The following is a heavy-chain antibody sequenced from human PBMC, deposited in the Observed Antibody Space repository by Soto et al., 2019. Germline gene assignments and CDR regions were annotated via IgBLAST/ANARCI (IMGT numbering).Heavy chain of an antibody. CDR3: ARGITGTTFDY. CDR2: IYSSGAT. V-gene: IGHV3-53*01. D-gene: IGHD1-20*01. J-gene: IGHJ4*02. CDR1: GFIVSHNY. Sequence: EVQLVESGGGLIQPGGSLRRSCIPSGFIVSHNYMSWVRQAPGTGLEWVSVIYSSGATYYADSVKGRFTISRYDSKNTLYLQMHSLRAEDTAVYYCARGITGTTFDYWGQGTLVTVSS.